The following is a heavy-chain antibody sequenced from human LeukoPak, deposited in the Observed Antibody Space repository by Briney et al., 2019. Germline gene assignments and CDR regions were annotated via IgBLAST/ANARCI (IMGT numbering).Heavy chain of an antibody. J-gene: IGHJ5*02. CDR2: IGYDGSDK. V-gene: IGHV3-30*02. D-gene: IGHD3-10*01. CDR1: GFTVSSNY. Sequence: GGSLRLSCAASGFTVSSNYMSWVRQAPGKGLEWVAFIGYDGSDKYYGDSVKGQFTIARDNSRNTLYLQMDSLRADDTAVYYCTKGNRGEFQSNWFDPWGQGTLVIVSS. CDR3: TKGNRGEFQSNWFDP.